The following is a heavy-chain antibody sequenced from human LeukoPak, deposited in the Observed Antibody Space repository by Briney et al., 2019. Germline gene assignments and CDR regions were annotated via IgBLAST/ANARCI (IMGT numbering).Heavy chain of an antibody. CDR3: ARGVAAAGYFDY. J-gene: IGHJ4*02. V-gene: IGHV3-23*01. CDR2: ISGSGGST. D-gene: IGHD6-13*01. Sequence: GGSLRLSCAASGFTFSSYGMSWVRQAPGKGLEWVSAISGSGGSTYYADSVKGRFTISRDNSKNTLYLQMNSLRAEDTAVYYCARGVAAAGYFDYWGQGTLVTVSS. CDR1: GFTFSSYG.